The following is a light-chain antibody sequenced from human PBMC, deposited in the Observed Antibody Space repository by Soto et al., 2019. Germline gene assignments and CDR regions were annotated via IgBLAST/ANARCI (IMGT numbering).Light chain of an antibody. J-gene: IGKJ1*01. V-gene: IGKV1-39*01. Sequence: DIQMTQSPSSLSASVGDRVTITCRASQSIFNYLNWYQQKPGKAPKLLIFATSNLQSGVPSRFSGSGSGTEFTLTISSLQIEDFVAYACQHSSVSPWTFGQGTKVEIK. CDR1: QSIFNY. CDR3: QHSSVSPWT. CDR2: ATS.